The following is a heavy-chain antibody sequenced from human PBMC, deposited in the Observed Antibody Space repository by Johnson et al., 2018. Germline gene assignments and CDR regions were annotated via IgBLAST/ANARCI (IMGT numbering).Heavy chain of an antibody. CDR1: GFTVSSNY. CDR3: ARGPATVGTPEYFQH. V-gene: IGHV3-66*02. J-gene: IGHJ1*01. CDR2: IYSGGST. Sequence: VQLVESGGGLVQPGGSLRLSCAASGFTVSSNYMSWVRQAPGKGLEWVSVIYSGGSTYYADSVKGRFTISRDNSKNTLYLQMNSLRAEDTAVYYCARGPATVGTPEYFQHWGQGTLVTVSS. D-gene: IGHD4-23*01.